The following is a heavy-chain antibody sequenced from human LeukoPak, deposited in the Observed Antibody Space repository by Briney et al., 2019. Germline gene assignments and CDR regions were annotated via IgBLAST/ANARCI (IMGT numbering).Heavy chain of an antibody. Sequence: GASVKVSCKASGYTFTSYDINWVRQATGQGLEWMGWMNPNSGNTGYAQKFQGRVTMTRNTSISTAYMELSSLRSEDTAVYYCARLTLFSGGSSLEKSDGMDVWGQGTTVTVSS. J-gene: IGHJ6*02. V-gene: IGHV1-8*01. CDR1: GYTFTSYD. CDR2: MNPNSGNT. CDR3: ARLTLFSGGSSLEKSDGMDV. D-gene: IGHD2-15*01.